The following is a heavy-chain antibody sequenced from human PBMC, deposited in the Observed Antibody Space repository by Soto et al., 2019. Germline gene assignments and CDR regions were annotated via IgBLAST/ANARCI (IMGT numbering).Heavy chain of an antibody. V-gene: IGHV3-7*03. CDR3: TCHPPRGDYNKYARNY. CDR2: IKEDGSEK. D-gene: IGHD4-4*01. CDR1: GFTFVSFW. J-gene: IGHJ4*02. Sequence: GGSLSLSVPASGFTFVSFWMGWLRRAPGRGLEWVANIKEDGSEKYYVDSVKGRFTISRDNAKNSLFLQMNSLRAEDTAVYFCTCHPPRGDYNKYARNYWGQGTQVTVSS.